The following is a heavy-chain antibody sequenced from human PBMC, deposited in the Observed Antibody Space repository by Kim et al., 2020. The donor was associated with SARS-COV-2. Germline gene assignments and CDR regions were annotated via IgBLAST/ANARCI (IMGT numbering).Heavy chain of an antibody. CDR1: GGSISSGDYY. CDR2: IYYSGST. J-gene: IGHJ4*02. CDR3: ARTGLPPDRTFDY. Sequence: SETLSLTCTVSGGSISSGDYYWSWIRQPPGKGLEWIGYIYYSGSTYYNPSLKSRVTISVDTSKNQFSLKLSSVTAADTAVYYCARTGLPPDRTFDYWGQGTLVTVSS. V-gene: IGHV4-30-4*01. D-gene: IGHD2-15*01.